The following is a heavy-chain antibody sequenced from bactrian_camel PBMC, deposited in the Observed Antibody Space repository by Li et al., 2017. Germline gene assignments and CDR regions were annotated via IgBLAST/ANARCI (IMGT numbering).Heavy chain of an antibody. CDR2: VNTDGTT. J-gene: IGHJ4*01. D-gene: IGHD4*01. V-gene: IGHV3S53*01. CDR1: GFTFDNCR. Sequence: VQLVESGGGSVQAGGSLRLTCTAPGFTFDNCRMDWYRQAAGKQREWVSSVNTDGTTTYVDSVKGRFTISKDKGNNMVYLQMNSLKPEDTALYICVATVCSRYMYTGQGQGTQVTVS.